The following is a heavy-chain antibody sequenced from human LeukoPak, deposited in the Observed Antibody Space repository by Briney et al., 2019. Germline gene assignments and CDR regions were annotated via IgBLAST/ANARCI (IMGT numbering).Heavy chain of an antibody. D-gene: IGHD3-9*01. Sequence: ASVKVSCKASGGTFSGYAITWVRQAPGQGLEWMGGIIPIFGTANYAQKFQGRVTITADEFTTTVYMELSSLRSEDTAVYYCARGIRYYDILTGHVKGHDNSYYYYMDVWGQGTAVTISS. V-gene: IGHV1-69*13. CDR1: GGTFSGYA. CDR3: ARGIRYYDILTGHVKGHDNSYYYYMDV. CDR2: IIPIFGTA. J-gene: IGHJ6*03.